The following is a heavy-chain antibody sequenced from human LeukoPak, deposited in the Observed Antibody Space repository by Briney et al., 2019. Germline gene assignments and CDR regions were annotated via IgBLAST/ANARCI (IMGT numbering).Heavy chain of an antibody. V-gene: IGHV3-23*01. CDR3: AKGLAGRYYYGMDV. D-gene: IGHD6-6*01. CDR2: VSGSGDST. Sequence: PGGSLRLSCTASGFTFSSYAMSWVRQAPGKGLEWVSAVSGSGDSTYYGDSVKGRFTISRDNFKNTLYLQMNSLRAEDTAVYYCAKGLAGRYYYGMDVWDQGTTVTVSS. J-gene: IGHJ6*02. CDR1: GFTFSSYA.